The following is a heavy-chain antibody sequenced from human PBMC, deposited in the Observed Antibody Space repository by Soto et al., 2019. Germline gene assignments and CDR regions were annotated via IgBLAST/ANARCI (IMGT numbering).Heavy chain of an antibody. D-gene: IGHD3-10*01. CDR3: ARAASRFGSRGPNGVHYYYGMDV. Sequence: GASVKVSCKASGYTFTGYYMHWVRQAPGQGLEWMGWINPNSGGTNYAQKFQGRVTMTRDTPISTAYMELSRLRSDDTAVYYCARAASRFGSRGPNGVHYYYGMDVWGQGTTVTVSS. V-gene: IGHV1-2*02. J-gene: IGHJ6*02. CDR2: INPNSGGT. CDR1: GYTFTGYY.